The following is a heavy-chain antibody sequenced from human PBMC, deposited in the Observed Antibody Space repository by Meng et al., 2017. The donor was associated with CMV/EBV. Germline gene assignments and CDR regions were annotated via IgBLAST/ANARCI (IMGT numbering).Heavy chain of an antibody. CDR2: IRFDGSSE. Sequence: GESLKISCVVSGVTFSSYDMFWVRQAPGKGLEWVAFIRFDGSSEYYADSVKGRFTISRDDSEDTLYLRMNSLRSEDTAMYYCAPKYSSSSRWFDPWGQGTQVTVSS. J-gene: IGHJ5*02. V-gene: IGHV3-30*02. CDR1: GVTFSSYD. CDR3: APKYSSSSRWFDP. D-gene: IGHD4-11*01.